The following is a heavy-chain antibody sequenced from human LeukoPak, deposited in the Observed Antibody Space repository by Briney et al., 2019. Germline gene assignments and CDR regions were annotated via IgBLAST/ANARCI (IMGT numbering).Heavy chain of an antibody. V-gene: IGHV4-59*01. Sequence: PSETLSLTCTVSGYSISSYYWSWIRQPPGKGLEWIGSFYHSGSTNYNPSLKSRVTISVDASKNQFSLKLSSVTAADTAVYYCAAELSSGYFDYWGQGTLVTVSS. CDR1: GYSISSYY. D-gene: IGHD3-22*01. CDR3: AAELSSGYFDY. CDR2: FYHSGST. J-gene: IGHJ4*02.